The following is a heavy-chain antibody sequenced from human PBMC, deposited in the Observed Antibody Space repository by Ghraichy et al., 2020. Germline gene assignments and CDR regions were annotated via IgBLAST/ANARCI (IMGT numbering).Heavy chain of an antibody. CDR1: GYTFRSHG. D-gene: IGHD1-26*01. CDR3: ARDRHEWDPNCFDP. J-gene: IGHJ5*02. CDR2: ISGYNLNT. Sequence: ASVKVSCTASGYTFRSHGISWVRQAPGQGLEWMGWISGYNLNTYYAQKFQGRVTMTTDRSANTTYMELRSLTSDDTAVYYCARDRHEWDPNCFDPWGQGTLVTVSS. V-gene: IGHV1-18*04.